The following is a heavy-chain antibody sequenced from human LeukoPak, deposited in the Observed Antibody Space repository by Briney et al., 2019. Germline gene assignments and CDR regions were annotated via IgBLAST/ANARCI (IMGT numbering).Heavy chain of an antibody. D-gene: IGHD3-3*01. CDR2: INPNSGGT. J-gene: IGHJ6*02. CDR3: ARGGYYDFWSGYQRAGYYYYGMDV. CDR1: GYTFTGYY. V-gene: IGHV1-2*02. Sequence: ASVKVSCKASGYTFTGYYMHWVRQAPGQGLEWMGWINPNSGGTNYAQKFQGRVTMTSDTSISTAYMELSRLRSDDTAVYYCARGGYYDFWSGYQRAGYYYYGMDVWGQGTTVTVSS.